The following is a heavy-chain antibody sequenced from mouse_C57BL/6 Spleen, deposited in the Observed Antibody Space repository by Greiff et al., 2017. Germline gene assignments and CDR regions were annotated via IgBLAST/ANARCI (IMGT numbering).Heavy chain of an antibody. CDR1: GFNINDYY. Sequence: EVKLMESGAELVKPGASVKLSCTASGFNINDYYMHWVKQRTEQGLEWIGRIDPEDGYTKYPPQFQGKATITADASSNTAYLQLSSLTSEDAAVYYCARDSNFFDDWGQGTTLTVSS. J-gene: IGHJ2*01. CDR2: IDPEDGYT. V-gene: IGHV14-2*01. CDR3: ARDSNFFDD. D-gene: IGHD2-5*01.